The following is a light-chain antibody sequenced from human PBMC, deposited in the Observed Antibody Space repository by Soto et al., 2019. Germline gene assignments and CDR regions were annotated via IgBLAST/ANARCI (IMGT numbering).Light chain of an antibody. V-gene: IGLV2-14*01. CDR2: EVS. CDR3: GSYTSTDTPFV. Sequence: QSALAQPSSVSGSPGQSITISCTGTITDFGGYNYVSWYQHHPGKGPKLIIYEVSNRPSGVSDRFSGSKSGNKASLIISNLEAEDESDYYCGSYTSTDTPFVFGTGTKVTVL. CDR1: ITDFGGYNY. J-gene: IGLJ1*01.